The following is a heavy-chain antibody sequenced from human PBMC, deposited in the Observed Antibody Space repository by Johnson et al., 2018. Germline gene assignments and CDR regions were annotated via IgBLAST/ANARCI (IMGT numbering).Heavy chain of an antibody. V-gene: IGHV3-30*18. CDR3: AKDGRLLLYFDWALIFQH. CDR1: GFTFSSYG. J-gene: IGHJ1*01. D-gene: IGHD3-9*01. CDR2: ISYDGSNK. Sequence: VQLVESGGGVVQPGRSLRLSCSASGFTFSSYGMHWVRQAPGKGLEWVAVISYDGSNKYYADSVKGRFTISRANSKNTLYLQMNSLRAEDTAVYYCAKDGRLLLYFDWALIFQHWGQGTLVTVSS.